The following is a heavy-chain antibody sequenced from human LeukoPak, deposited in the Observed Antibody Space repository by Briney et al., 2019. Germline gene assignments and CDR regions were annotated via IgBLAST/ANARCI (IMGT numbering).Heavy chain of an antibody. CDR3: AKGNIAARQDIMDV. J-gene: IGHJ6*02. CDR1: GFTLSSFG. D-gene: IGHD6-6*01. CDR2: ISDDGSNR. V-gene: IGHV3-30*18. Sequence: GGSLRLSCTASGFTLSSFGMHWVRQAPGKGLEWVAVISDDGSNRYYADSVKGRFTISRDNSKNTLYLQMNSLRVEDTAVYYCAKGNIAARQDIMDVWGQGTTVTVSS.